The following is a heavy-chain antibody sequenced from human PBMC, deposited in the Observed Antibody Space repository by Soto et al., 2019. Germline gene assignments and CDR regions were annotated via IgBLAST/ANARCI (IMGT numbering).Heavy chain of an antibody. D-gene: IGHD3-3*01. CDR2: IYYSGST. CDR1: GGSISSYY. V-gene: IGHV4-59*01. Sequence: PSATLSLTCTLSGGSISSYYWSWIRQPPGKGLEWIGYIYYSGSTNYNPSLKSRVTISVDTSKNQFSLKLSSVTAADTALYFCARRQGDDVWSGSVLMDGWGQGTTVTVCS. J-gene: IGHJ6*02. CDR3: ARRQGDDVWSGSVLMDG.